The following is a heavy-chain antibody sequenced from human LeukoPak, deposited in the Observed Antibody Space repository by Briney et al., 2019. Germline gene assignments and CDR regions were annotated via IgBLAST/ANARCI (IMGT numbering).Heavy chain of an antibody. J-gene: IGHJ4*01. CDR2: VYHSGGA. V-gene: IGHV4/OR15-8*01. CDR3: AYNRSFALDN. D-gene: IGHD1-26*01. CDR1: GASIASHSW. Sequence: SETLSLTCAVSGASIASHSWWSWVRQPPGKGLEWIGEVYHSGGANYKPSLKSRVTISVDTSRNHFSLKLTSVTAADTAVYFCAYNRSFALDNWGQGTLVTVS.